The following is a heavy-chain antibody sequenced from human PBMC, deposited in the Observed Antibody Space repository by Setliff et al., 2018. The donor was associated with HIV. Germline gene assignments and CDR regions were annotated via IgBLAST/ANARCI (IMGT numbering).Heavy chain of an antibody. V-gene: IGHV4-34*01. D-gene: IGHD3-3*01. CDR3: ATHVLQFLEWLSHFDY. CDR2: INHSGST. J-gene: IGHJ4*02. CDR1: GESFSGYY. Sequence: KPSETLSLTCAVYGESFSGYYWNWIRQPPGKGLEWIGEINHSGSTKYNPSLKSRVTISVDTSKKQFSLKLSSVTAADTAVYYCATHVLQFLEWLSHFDYWGQGTLVTVSS.